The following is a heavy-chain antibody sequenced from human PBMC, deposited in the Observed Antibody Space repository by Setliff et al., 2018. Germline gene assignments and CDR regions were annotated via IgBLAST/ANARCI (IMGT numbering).Heavy chain of an antibody. CDR3: ARVASAPYGSGSDYIRALDY. CDR2: ISRTYSTI. J-gene: IGHJ4*02. D-gene: IGHD3-10*01. CDR1: GFAFSTSS. V-gene: IGHV3-48*04. Sequence: GGSLRLSCAASGFAFSTSSMNWVRLAPGKGLEWVSYISRTYSTIYYADSVKGRFTISKDNAKNSLYLQMNSLRAEDTAVYYCARVASAPYGSGSDYIRALDYWGQGTLVTVSS.